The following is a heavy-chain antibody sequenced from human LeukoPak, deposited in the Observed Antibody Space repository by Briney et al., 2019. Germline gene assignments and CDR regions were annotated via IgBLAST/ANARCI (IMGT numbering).Heavy chain of an antibody. D-gene: IGHD3-10*01. CDR3: ASGGMVRGVIPPFDY. CDR1: GYTFTSYG. CDR2: ISAYNGNT. J-gene: IGHJ4*02. Sequence: GASVKVSCKASGYTFTSYGISWVRQAPGQGLEWMGWISAYNGNTKYAQKLQGRVTMTTDTSTSTAYMELRSLRSDDTAVYYFASGGMVRGVIPPFDYWGQGTLVTVSS. V-gene: IGHV1-18*01.